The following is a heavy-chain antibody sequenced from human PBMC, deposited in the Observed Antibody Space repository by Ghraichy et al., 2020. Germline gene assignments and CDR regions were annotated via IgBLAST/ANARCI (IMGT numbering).Heavy chain of an antibody. CDR2: IYPGDSDT. CDR1: GYSFTSYW. J-gene: IGHJ5*02. CDR3: ARLEVKAAMADNWFDP. D-gene: IGHD5-18*01. V-gene: IGHV5-51*01. Sequence: GESLNISCKGSGYSFTSYWIGWVRQMPGKGLEWMGIIYPGDSDTRYSPSFQGQVTISADKSISTAYLQWSSLKASDTAMYYCARLEVKAAMADNWFDPWGQGTLVTVSS.